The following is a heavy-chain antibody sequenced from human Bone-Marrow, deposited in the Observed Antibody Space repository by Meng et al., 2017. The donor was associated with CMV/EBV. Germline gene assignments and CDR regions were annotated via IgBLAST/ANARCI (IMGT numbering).Heavy chain of an antibody. CDR3: AKESKYSSGWPGGMDV. Sequence: GGSLRLSCAASGFTFSGYGIHWVRQAPGKGLEWVAFIRYDGSNKYYADSVKGRFTISRDNSKNTLYLQMNSLRAEDTAVYYCAKESKYSSGWPGGMDVWGQGTTVTVSS. V-gene: IGHV3-30*02. D-gene: IGHD6-19*01. CDR1: GFTFSGYG. CDR2: IRYDGSNK. J-gene: IGHJ6*02.